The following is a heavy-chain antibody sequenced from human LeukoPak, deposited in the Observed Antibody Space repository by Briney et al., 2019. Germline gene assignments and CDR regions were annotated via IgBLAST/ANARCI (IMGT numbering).Heavy chain of an antibody. Sequence: SETLSLTCTVSGGSIRSNSDYWGWIRQPPGKGLEWIGSIFFGGSTSYNTSLRSRVTISVDTSKNQFSLEVRSVTATDTAVFFCARHKNYGGRDSFDIWGRGTMITVSS. CDR3: ARHKNYGGRDSFDI. J-gene: IGHJ3*02. V-gene: IGHV4-39*01. CDR2: IFFGGST. D-gene: IGHD4-23*01. CDR1: GGSIRSNSDY.